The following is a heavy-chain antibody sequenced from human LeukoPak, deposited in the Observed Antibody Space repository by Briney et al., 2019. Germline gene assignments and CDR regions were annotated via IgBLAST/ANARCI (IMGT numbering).Heavy chain of an antibody. J-gene: IGHJ3*02. D-gene: IGHD4-23*01. CDR2: IYTSGST. V-gene: IGHV4-4*07. Sequence: SETLSLTCTVSGGSISSYYWSWIRQPAGKGREWIWRIYTSGSTNYNPSLKSRVTMSVDTSKNQFSLKLSSVTAADTAVYYCARDQAVTRFWAFDIWGQGTMVTVSS. CDR1: GGSISSYY. CDR3: ARDQAVTRFWAFDI.